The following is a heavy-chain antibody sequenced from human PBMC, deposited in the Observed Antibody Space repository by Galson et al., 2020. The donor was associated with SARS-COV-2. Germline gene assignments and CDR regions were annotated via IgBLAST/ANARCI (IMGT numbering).Heavy chain of an antibody. D-gene: IGHD3-22*01. CDR2: MNGGGGKT. CDR1: GFTFIDYA. J-gene: IGHJ4*02. Sequence: GESLKISCAASGFTFIDYAMTWVRQAPGKGLEWVSTMNGGGGKTFYADSVKDRVTVYRDNFQSTLYLQINSLRPEDTAIYYCAKDSFPYYYDSSGYNPNYFDSWGQGTLVTVSS. V-gene: IGHV3-23*01. CDR3: AKDSFPYYYDSSGYNPNYFDS.